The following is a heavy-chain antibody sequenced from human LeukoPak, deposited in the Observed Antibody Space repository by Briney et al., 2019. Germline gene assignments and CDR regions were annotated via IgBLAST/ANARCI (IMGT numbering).Heavy chain of an antibody. CDR2: ISKDGTTT. Sequence: PGGSLRLSCEASGFPFSNYWMHWVRQAPGKGLLWVSRISKDGTTTNYADSVKGRFTISRDNAKNTVYLQMNSLRAEDTAVYYCARVITIFGVVTSPLDYWGQGTLVTVSS. V-gene: IGHV3-74*01. D-gene: IGHD3-3*01. CDR3: ARVITIFGVVTSPLDY. J-gene: IGHJ4*02. CDR1: GFPFSNYW.